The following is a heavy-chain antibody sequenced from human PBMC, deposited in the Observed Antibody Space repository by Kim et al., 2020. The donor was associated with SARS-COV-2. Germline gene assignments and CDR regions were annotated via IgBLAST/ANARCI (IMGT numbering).Heavy chain of an antibody. V-gene: IGHV4-59*11. CDR3: ARALYCRGGTCYPGVYWYFDL. CDR1: GGSISSHY. J-gene: IGHJ2*01. CDR2: IYFSGNT. Sequence: SETLSLTCTVSGGSISSHYWSWIRQPPGKGLEWIGSIYFSGNTNYNPSLKSRVTISVDTSKNQFSLKLSSVTAADTAVYYCARALYCRGGTCYPGVYWYFDLWGRGTLVTVS. D-gene: IGHD2-15*01.